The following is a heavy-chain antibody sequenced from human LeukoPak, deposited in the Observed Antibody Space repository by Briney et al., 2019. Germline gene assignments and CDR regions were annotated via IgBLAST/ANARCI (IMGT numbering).Heavy chain of an antibody. Sequence: GGSLRLSCAASGFTFDDYTMHWVRQAPGKGLEWVSLISWDGGSTYYADSVKGRFTISRDNSKNTLYLQMNSLRAEDTAIYYCAKDLIAYSYGHAGRSNFDYWGQGTLVTVSS. CDR3: AKDLIAYSYGHAGRSNFDY. CDR2: ISWDGGST. D-gene: IGHD5-18*01. CDR1: GFTFDDYT. V-gene: IGHV3-43*01. J-gene: IGHJ4*02.